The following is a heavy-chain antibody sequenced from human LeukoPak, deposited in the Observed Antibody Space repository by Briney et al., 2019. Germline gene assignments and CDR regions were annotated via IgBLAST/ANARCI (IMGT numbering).Heavy chain of an antibody. CDR3: ARHSGSGWQALGY. CDR1: GYTLSNYG. D-gene: IGHD6-19*01. CDR2: TSYNGNT. V-gene: IGHV1-18*04. Sequence: ASVKVSCKASGYTLSNYGISWVRQAPGLGLEWMGWTSYNGNTNYAQKFQDRVTMTTDTSTTTAYMGLRSLESDDTAVYYCARHSGSGWQALGYWGQGTLVTVSS. J-gene: IGHJ4*02.